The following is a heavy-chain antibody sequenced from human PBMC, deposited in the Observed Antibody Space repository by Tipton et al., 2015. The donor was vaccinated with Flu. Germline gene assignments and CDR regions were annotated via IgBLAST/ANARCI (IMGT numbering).Heavy chain of an antibody. Sequence: QLVQSGAEVKKPGDSLKISCKGSGYRFSSYWIAWMRQMPGKGLEWMGIIYPGDSDTRYSPSFQGQVTISADKSISTAYLQWSSLKASDTAMYYCARRDTENCCDDTWFDAWGQGTLVTVSS. V-gene: IGHV5-51*03. CDR1: GYRFSSYW. J-gene: IGHJ5*02. CDR3: ARRDTENCCDDTWFDA. CDR2: IYPGDSDT. D-gene: IGHD2-21*02.